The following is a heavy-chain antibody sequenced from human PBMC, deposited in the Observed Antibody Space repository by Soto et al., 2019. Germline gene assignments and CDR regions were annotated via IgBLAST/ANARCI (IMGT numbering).Heavy chain of an antibody. CDR3: ARVTTEGWNYVGSGAFDI. Sequence: GGSLRLSCAASGFTFSSYDMHWVRQATGKGLEWVSAIGTAGDTYYPGSVKGRFTISRENAKNSLYLQMNSLRAEDTAVYYCARVTTEGWNYVGSGAFDIWGQGTMVTVSS. J-gene: IGHJ3*02. V-gene: IGHV3-13*01. CDR1: GFTFSSYD. D-gene: IGHD1-7*01. CDR2: IGTAGDT.